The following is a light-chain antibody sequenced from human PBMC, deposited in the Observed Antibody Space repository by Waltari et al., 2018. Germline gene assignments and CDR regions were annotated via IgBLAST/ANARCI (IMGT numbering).Light chain of an antibody. CDR3: HQYYIPPLT. Sequence: DIVMTQSPDSLAVSLGERATINCKSSQSILYSSNNKNYLAWYQQKPGQPPKLLIYWASTREAGVPDRCSGSGSGTDFTLTISSLQAEDVAVYYCHQYYIPPLTFGQGTRLEIK. V-gene: IGKV4-1*01. J-gene: IGKJ5*01. CDR2: WAS. CDR1: QSILYSSNNKNY.